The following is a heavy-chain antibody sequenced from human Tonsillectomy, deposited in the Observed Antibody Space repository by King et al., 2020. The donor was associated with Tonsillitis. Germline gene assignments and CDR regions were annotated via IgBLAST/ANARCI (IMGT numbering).Heavy chain of an antibody. CDR3: VRGGQQV. V-gene: IGHV3-7*03. J-gene: IGHJ4*02. CDR1: GFTFSSSW. CDR2: IKQDGSDK. Sequence: VHLFDSVGCLVPPGGSLRLSCAASGFTFSSSWMNWVRQAPGKGLEWVANIKQDGSDKYYVDSVKGRFTISRDNAKNSLYLQMNSLRADDTAVYYCVRGGQQVWGQGTLVTVSS.